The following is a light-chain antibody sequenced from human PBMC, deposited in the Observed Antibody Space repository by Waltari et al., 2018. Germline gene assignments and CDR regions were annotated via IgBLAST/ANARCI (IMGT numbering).Light chain of an antibody. V-gene: IGKV3-20*01. Sequence: EIVMTQSPGTLTLSPGERATPSCRASQRVGSNYLAWYQRKPGQAPRLLVYGASNRATGIPDRFSGSGSGTDFTLTISRLEPQDFAVYYCHQYATSPLTFGQGTKVEI. CDR2: GAS. J-gene: IGKJ1*01. CDR1: QRVGSNY. CDR3: HQYATSPLT.